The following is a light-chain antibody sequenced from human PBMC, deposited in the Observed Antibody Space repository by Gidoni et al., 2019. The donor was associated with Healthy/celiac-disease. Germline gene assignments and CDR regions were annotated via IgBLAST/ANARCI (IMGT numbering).Light chain of an antibody. CDR1: QDISSY. J-gene: IGKJ2*01. CDR2: AAS. Sequence: IQLTQSPSFLSASVGDRVTITCRDSQDISSYLSWYHQKPGKAPELLIYAASILQSGVPSRFSGRGSGTEFTRTISSLQLADVATYYCQQLNSYAFGQGTKVDSK. V-gene: IGKV1-9*01. CDR3: QQLNSYA.